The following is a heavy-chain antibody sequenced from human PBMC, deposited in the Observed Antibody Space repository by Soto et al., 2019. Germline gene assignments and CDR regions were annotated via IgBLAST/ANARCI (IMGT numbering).Heavy chain of an antibody. CDR2: INAGNGNT. CDR1: GYTFTSYA. V-gene: IGHV1-3*01. D-gene: IGHD6-19*01. CDR3: AGALPGIAVAGFDY. J-gene: IGHJ4*02. Sequence: GASGKVSCNASGYTFTSYAMHCVRQAPGQRLEWMGWINAGNGNTKYSQKFQGRVTITRDTSASTAYMELSSLRSEDTAVYYCAGALPGIAVAGFDYWGQGTLVTISS.